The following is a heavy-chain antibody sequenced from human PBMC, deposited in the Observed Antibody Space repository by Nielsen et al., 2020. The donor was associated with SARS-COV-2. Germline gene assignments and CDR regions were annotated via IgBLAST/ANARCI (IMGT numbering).Heavy chain of an antibody. CDR1: GFIFDDYA. V-gene: IGHV3-20*01. CDR2: INWSGDTA. D-gene: IGHD6-13*01. CDR3: PPGTLLQEHL. J-gene: IGHJ6*01. Sequence: GESLKISCAASGFIFDDYAISWVRQAPGKGLEWVSHINWSGDTADFSDSVKGRFTVSRDNAKNFLYLQMSSLCSLHQGPIGLPPGTLLQEHLWG.